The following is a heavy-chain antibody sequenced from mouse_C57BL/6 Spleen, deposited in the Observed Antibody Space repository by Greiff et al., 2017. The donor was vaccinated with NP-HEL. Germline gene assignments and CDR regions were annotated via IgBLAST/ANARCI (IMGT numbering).Heavy chain of an antibody. CDR1: GFSLSTSGMG. CDR2: SYWDDDN. Sequence: QVTLKVSGPGILQSSQTLSLTCSFSGFSLSTSGMGVSWLRQPSGQGLEWLAHSYWDDDNRYTPSLKSRLTICKDTSRNQVFLKITSLHTADTATYYCARGLNTGGALDYWGQGTSVTVSS. CDR3: ARGLNTGGALDY. V-gene: IGHV8-12*01. D-gene: IGHD1-1*01. J-gene: IGHJ4*01.